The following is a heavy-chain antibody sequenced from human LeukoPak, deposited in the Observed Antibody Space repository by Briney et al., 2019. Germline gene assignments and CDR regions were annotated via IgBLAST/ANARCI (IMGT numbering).Heavy chain of an antibody. CDR2: INGDGSNI. J-gene: IGHJ4*02. CDR1: GFTFSSYW. V-gene: IGHV3-74*01. D-gene: IGHD3-22*01. CDR3: ATGSGYYYDH. Sequence: GGSLRLSCAASGFTFSSYWMHWVRQVPGKGLVWVARINGDGSNIAYADSVRGRFTISRDNSKNTLYVQMDSQRVEDTAVYYCATGSGYYYDHWGQGTLVTVSS.